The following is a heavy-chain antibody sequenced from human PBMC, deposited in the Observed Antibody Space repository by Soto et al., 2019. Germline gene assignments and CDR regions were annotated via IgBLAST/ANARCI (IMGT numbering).Heavy chain of an antibody. Sequence: PGGSLRLSCAASGFTFSSYSMNWVRQAPGKGLEWVSSISSSSSYIYYADSVKGRFTISRDNAKNSLYLQMNSLRAEDTAVYYCARVRVGSSSNFDYWGQGTLVTVSS. J-gene: IGHJ4*02. D-gene: IGHD6-6*01. CDR1: GFTFSSYS. CDR3: ARVRVGSSSNFDY. V-gene: IGHV3-21*01. CDR2: ISSSSSYI.